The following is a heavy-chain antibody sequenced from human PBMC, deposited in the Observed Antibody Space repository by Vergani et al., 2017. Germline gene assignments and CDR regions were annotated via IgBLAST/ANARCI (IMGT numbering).Heavy chain of an antibody. CDR3: TTDPRYCGDGSCYWLRDHHYYGMDV. CDR1: GFSFRNAW. D-gene: IGHD2-21*01. V-gene: IGHV3-15*07. Sequence: EVQLVESGGGIVKPGGSLRLSCVASGFSFRNAWMNWVRRTPGKGLEWVGRIKSTFDRGTTDYAAAVKGRFTSSRDDSKNTRFMQMNCLKTEDIGVYYCTTDPRYCGDGSCYWLRDHHYYGMDVWGQGTTVTVSS. CDR2: IKSTFDRGTT. J-gene: IGHJ6*02.